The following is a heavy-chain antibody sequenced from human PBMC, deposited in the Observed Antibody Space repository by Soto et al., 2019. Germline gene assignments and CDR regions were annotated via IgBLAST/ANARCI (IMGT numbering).Heavy chain of an antibody. J-gene: IGHJ4*02. CDR2: IKEDGNGK. V-gene: IGHV3-7*03. D-gene: IGHD3-16*01. Sequence: EVQLVESGGGLVQPGGSLRLSCTASGFTFSSYWMSWVRQAPGKGLGWVANIKEDGNGKYYVDSVKGRFSISRDNARNSLYLQMNSLRVEDTAVYYCVRVGRLGGYWGQGALVTVSS. CDR1: GFTFSSYW. CDR3: VRVGRLGGY.